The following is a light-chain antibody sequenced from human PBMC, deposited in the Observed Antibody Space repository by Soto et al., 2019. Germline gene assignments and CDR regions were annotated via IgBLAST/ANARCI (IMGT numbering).Light chain of an antibody. V-gene: IGKV1-9*01. CDR2: AAS. CDR3: QQLDSYPYT. J-gene: IGKJ2*01. Sequence: DIQLTQSPSFLSASVGDRVTITCRASRGISSYLAWFQQIPGKPPKLVIYAASTLQPGVPSRSSGGGSGTEFTLTISSLQPEDFATYYCQQLDSYPYTFGQGTKLEIK. CDR1: RGISSY.